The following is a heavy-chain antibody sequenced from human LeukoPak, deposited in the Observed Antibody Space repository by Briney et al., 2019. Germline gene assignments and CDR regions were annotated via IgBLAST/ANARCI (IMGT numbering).Heavy chain of an antibody. CDR2: INPNSGGT. D-gene: IGHD3-10*01. CDR3: AREPERITMVRGAIFKGNNWFDP. J-gene: IGHJ5*02. Sequence: GASVKVSCKASGYTFTGYYMHWVRQAPGQGLEWMGWINPNSGGTNYAQKFQGRVTMTGDTSISTAYMELSRLRSDDTAVYYCAREPERITMVRGAIFKGNNWFDPWGQGTLVTVSS. CDR1: GYTFTGYY. V-gene: IGHV1-2*02.